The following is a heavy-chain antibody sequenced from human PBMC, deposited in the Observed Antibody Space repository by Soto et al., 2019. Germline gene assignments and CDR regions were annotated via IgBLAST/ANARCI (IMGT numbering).Heavy chain of an antibody. CDR1: GGSVSSGSHY. J-gene: IGHJ6*02. D-gene: IGHD2-21*02. Sequence: TVSGGSVSSGSHYWSWIRQPPGKGLEWIGQIFYSGSTNYNPSLKSRVTISVDTSKNQFSLELSPVTAADTAVYFCARDFCGGDCSDDYYYSAMDVWGQGTTVTVSS. V-gene: IGHV4-61*01. CDR2: IFYSGST. CDR3: ARDFCGGDCSDDYYYSAMDV.